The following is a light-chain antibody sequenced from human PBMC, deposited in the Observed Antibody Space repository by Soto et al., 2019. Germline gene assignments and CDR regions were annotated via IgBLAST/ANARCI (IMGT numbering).Light chain of an antibody. V-gene: IGKV3-20*01. CDR3: QQSGSSFLT. CDR1: QSVSSSY. CDR2: GTS. Sequence: EIVLTQSPGTLSLSPGERATLSCRASQSVSSSYLAWYQQKPGQAPRLLIYGTSSRATGIPDRFSGSGSGTDFTLTISRLEPEDFAVYYCQQSGSSFLTFGGGTKVDIK. J-gene: IGKJ4*01.